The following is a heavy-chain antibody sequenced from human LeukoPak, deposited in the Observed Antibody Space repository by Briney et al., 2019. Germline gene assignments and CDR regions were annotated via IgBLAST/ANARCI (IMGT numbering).Heavy chain of an antibody. D-gene: IGHD2-2*01. V-gene: IGHV3-11*01. CDR2: ISSSGSTI. CDR1: GFTFSDYY. CDR3: ARDRGYCSSTSCYPFDY. Sequence: GGSLRLSCAASGFTFSDYYMSWIRQAPGKGLEWVSYISSSGSTIYYADSVKGRFTISRDNAKNLLYLQMNSLRAEDTAVYYCARDRGYCSSTSCYPFDYWGQGTLVTVSS. J-gene: IGHJ4*02.